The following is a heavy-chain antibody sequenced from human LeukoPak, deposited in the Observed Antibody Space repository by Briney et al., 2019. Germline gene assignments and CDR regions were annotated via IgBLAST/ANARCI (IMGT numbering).Heavy chain of an antibody. CDR1: GFTFGSYA. CDR3: AKGFAGNTYNILTGYQNWFDH. Sequence: GGSLRLSCAASGFTFGSYAMNWARQAPGKGLEWVSTISGSGNTFYSDSVKGRVTISRDHNNNMLYLQMKSLTDADTALYYCAKGFAGNTYNILTGYQNWFDHWGQGTLVPVSS. D-gene: IGHD3-9*01. V-gene: IGHV3-23*01. J-gene: IGHJ5*02. CDR2: ISGSGNT.